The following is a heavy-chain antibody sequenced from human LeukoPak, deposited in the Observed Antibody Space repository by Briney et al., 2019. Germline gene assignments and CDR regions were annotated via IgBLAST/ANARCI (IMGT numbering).Heavy chain of an antibody. J-gene: IGHJ4*02. CDR3: ARDEEGTLGFPCTNGVCPDFDY. CDR2: ISSSGSYI. V-gene: IGHV3-21*01. Sequence: PGGSLRLSCAASGFSFTSCAMNWVRQAPGKGLEWVSSISSSGSYIYYADSVKGRFTISRDNAKNSLYLQMNSLRAEDTAVYYCARDEEGTLGFPCTNGVCPDFDYWGQGTLVTVSS. D-gene: IGHD2-8*01. CDR1: GFSFTSCA.